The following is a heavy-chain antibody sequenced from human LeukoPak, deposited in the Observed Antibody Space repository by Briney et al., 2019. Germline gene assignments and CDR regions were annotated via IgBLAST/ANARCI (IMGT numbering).Heavy chain of an antibody. CDR2: ISGSGGST. Sequence: PGGSLRLSCAASGFTFSSYAMSWVRQAPGKGLEWVSAISGSGGSTYYADSVKGRFTISRDNSKNTLYLQMNSLRAEDTAVYYCAKDGYSSSWYVYNPPYYGMDVWGQGTTVTVSS. CDR1: GFTFSSYA. D-gene: IGHD6-13*01. CDR3: AKDGYSSSWYVYNPPYYGMDV. V-gene: IGHV3-23*01. J-gene: IGHJ6*02.